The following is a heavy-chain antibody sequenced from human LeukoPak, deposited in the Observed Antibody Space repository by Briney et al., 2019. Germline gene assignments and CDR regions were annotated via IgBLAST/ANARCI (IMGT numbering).Heavy chain of an antibody. CDR3: ARELSGGRSANLGVLFASYYTYYYMDV. CDR1: GYTFTMYY. Sequence: RASVKVSCKASGYTFTMYYIHWVRQAPGQGLEWMGVINPTDGATTYAQRFQGRVTMTRDMSTTTVYMDLRSLRSEDTAVYFCARELSGGRSANLGVLFASYYTYYYMDVWGRGTTVTVSS. CDR2: INPTDGAT. V-gene: IGHV1-46*01. J-gene: IGHJ6*03. D-gene: IGHD3-16*01.